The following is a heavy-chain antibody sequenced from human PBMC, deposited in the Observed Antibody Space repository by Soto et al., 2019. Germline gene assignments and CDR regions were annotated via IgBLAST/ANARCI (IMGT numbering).Heavy chain of an antibody. CDR3: AASLNNYYFGMDV. CDR2: FFHSGSN. J-gene: IGHJ6*02. CDR1: GASVSNSNW. V-gene: IGHV4-4*02. Sequence: SETLSLTCAVSGASVSNSNWWNWVRQPPGKGLEWIGEFFHSGSNNDNPSLKGRVTMSVDKSKNQLSLTLTSVTAADSAVYYCAASLNNYYFGMDVWGQGLTVTSP.